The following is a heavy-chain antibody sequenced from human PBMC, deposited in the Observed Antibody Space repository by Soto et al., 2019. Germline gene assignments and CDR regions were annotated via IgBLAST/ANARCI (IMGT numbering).Heavy chain of an antibody. CDR2: IYHSGST. V-gene: IGHV4-30-2*01. CDR1: GGSISSGGYS. J-gene: IGHJ5*02. CDR3: ARVPSP. Sequence: QLQLQEPGSGLVKPSQTLSLTCAVSGGSISSGGYSWSWIRQPPGKGLEWIGYIYHSGSTYYNPPRQSRVTISVDRSKNQFSLKLSSVTAADTAVYYCARVPSPWGQGTLVTVSS.